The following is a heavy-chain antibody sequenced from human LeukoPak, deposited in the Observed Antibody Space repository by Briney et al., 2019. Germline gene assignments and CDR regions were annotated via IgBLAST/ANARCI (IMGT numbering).Heavy chain of an antibody. J-gene: IGHJ6*03. Sequence: GGSLRLSCAAPGLTFSNAWMSWVRQAPGKGLEWVANIHKDGSAQYYVDSVKGRFTISRDNAKNSLYLQMNSLRAEDTAVYYCARDRTGQQLISRKEYYYMDVWGKGTTVTISS. CDR3: ARDRTGQQLISRKEYYYMDV. CDR2: IHKDGSAQ. D-gene: IGHD4-11*01. CDR1: GLTFSNAW. V-gene: IGHV3-7*01.